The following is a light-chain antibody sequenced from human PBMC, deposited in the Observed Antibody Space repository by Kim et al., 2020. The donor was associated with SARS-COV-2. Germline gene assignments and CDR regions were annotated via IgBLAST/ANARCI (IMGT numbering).Light chain of an antibody. V-gene: IGKV1-8*01. CDR1: QGISSY. CDR2: AAS. CDR3: QQYYSYHRT. J-gene: IGKJ1*01. Sequence: ASTGDRVTITCRASQGISSYLAWYQQKPGKAPKLLNYAASTLQSGVPSRFSGSGSGTDFTLTISCLQSEDFATYYCQQYYSYHRTFGQGTKVDIK.